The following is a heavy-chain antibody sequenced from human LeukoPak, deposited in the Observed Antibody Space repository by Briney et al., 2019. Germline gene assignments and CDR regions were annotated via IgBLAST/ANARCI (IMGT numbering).Heavy chain of an antibody. CDR1: GYTFTSYG. J-gene: IGHJ3*02. Sequence: ASVKVSCKASGYTFTSYGISWVRQAPGQGLEWMGWISAYNGNTNYAQKLQGRVTMTTDTSTSTAYMELRSLRSDDTAVYYCARDRINYDFWYPLVDAFDIWGQGTMVTVSS. CDR2: ISAYNGNT. V-gene: IGHV1-18*01. D-gene: IGHD3-3*01. CDR3: ARDRINYDFWYPLVDAFDI.